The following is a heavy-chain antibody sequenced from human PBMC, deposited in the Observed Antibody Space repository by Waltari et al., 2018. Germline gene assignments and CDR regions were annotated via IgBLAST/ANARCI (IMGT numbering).Heavy chain of an antibody. CDR1: GGPFGRYA. CDR2: LIPIFGAP. Sequence: QVHLVQSGAEVKKPGSSVQVSCKASGGPFGRYAITWVRQAPGQGLEWMGGLIPIFGAPNYAQRFQGRVTITADESTSTVYMELSSLKPEDTALYFCARRQLGGPLDPWGQGTLVTVSS. D-gene: IGHD1-1*01. CDR3: ARRQLGGPLDP. V-gene: IGHV1-69*12. J-gene: IGHJ5*02.